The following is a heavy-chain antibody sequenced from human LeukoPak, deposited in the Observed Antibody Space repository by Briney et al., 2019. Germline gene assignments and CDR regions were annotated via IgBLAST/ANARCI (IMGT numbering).Heavy chain of an antibody. Sequence: SETLSLTCAVYGGSFSGYYWSWIRQPPGKGLEWIGEINHSGSTNYNPSLKSRVTISVDTSKNQFSLKLSSVTAADTAVYHCARRGANYGDSGWFDPWGQGTLVTVSS. D-gene: IGHD4-17*01. J-gene: IGHJ5*02. CDR3: ARRGANYGDSGWFDP. V-gene: IGHV4-34*01. CDR1: GGSFSGYY. CDR2: INHSGST.